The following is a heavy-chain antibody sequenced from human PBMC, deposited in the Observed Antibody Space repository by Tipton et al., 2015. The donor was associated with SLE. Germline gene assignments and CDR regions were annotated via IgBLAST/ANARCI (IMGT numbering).Heavy chain of an antibody. V-gene: IGHV5-51*03. CDR1: GYSFSNYW. CDR3: AREWYSREVDY. D-gene: IGHD6-13*01. Sequence: QLVQSGAEVKKPGESLKISCQGSGYSFSNYWIGWVRQMPGKGLEWMGIIYPGDSDTRYSPSFHGQVTISADKAISTSYLQWSSLKASDTTMYYCAREWYSREVDYWCQGTLVTVSS. J-gene: IGHJ4*02. CDR2: IYPGDSDT.